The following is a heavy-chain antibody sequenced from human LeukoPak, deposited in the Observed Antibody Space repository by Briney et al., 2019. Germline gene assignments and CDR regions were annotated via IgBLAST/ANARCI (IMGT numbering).Heavy chain of an antibody. V-gene: IGHV3-30*04. CDR1: GLTFSNYA. J-gene: IGHJ6*02. CDR3: ARETCTTTNGYWGMDV. Sequence: PGGSLRLPCAASGLTFSNYAVHWVRQAPGKGLEWVAVKSHDGRNKYYADSVKGRFTIFRDNSKNTLDLQMHSLRADDTALYYCARETCTTTNGYWGMDVWGQGTTVTVSS. CDR2: KSHDGRNK. D-gene: IGHD2-2*01.